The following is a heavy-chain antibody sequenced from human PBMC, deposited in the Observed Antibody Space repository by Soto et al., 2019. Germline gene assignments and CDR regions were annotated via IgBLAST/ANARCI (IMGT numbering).Heavy chain of an antibody. CDR3: ARHSRPMASNYDILTGYYYYYGMDV. CDR1: GGSISSSSYY. D-gene: IGHD3-9*01. V-gene: IGHV4-39*01. J-gene: IGHJ6*02. Sequence: SETLSLTCTVSGGSISSSSYYWGWFGQPPGKGLGWIGSIYYSGSTYYNPSLKSRVTISVDTSKNQFSLKLSSVTAADTAVYYCARHSRPMASNYDILTGYYYYYGMDVWGQGTTVTVSS. CDR2: IYYSGST.